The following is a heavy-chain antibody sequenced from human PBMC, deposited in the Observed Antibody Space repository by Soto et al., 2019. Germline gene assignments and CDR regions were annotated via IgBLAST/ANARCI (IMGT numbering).Heavy chain of an antibody. CDR1: GFTFSSYA. V-gene: IGHV3-23*01. CDR2: ISGSGGST. Sequence: GGSLRLSCAASGFTFSSYAMSWVRQAPGKGLEWVSAISGSGGSTYYADSVKGRFTISRDNSKNTLYLQMNSLRAEDTAVYYCAKDRKGPMVRGEEDVWGQGTTVTVSS. J-gene: IGHJ6*02. D-gene: IGHD3-10*01. CDR3: AKDRKGPMVRGEEDV.